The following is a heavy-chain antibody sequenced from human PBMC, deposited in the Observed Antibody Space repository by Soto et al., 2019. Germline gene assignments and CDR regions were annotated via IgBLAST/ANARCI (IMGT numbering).Heavy chain of an antibody. CDR1: GGSISSSSYY. CDR2: IYYSGST. CDR3: ARLHYYDSSGYYSYYYYYGMDV. D-gene: IGHD3-22*01. J-gene: IGHJ6*02. V-gene: IGHV4-39*01. Sequence: QLQLQESGPGLVKPSETLSLTCTVSGGSISSSSYYWGWIRQPPGKGLEWIGSIYYSGSTYYNPSLKSRVTISVDTSKNQFSLKLSSVTAADTAVYYCARLHYYDSSGYYSYYYYYGMDVWGQGTTVTVSS.